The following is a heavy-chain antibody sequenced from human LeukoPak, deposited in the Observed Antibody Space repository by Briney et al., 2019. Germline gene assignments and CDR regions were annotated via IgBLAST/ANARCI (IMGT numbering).Heavy chain of an antibody. D-gene: IGHD1-1*01. CDR1: GGSFSGYY. CDR2: INHSGST. V-gene: IGHV4-34*01. CDR3: ARGLTSLDY. J-gene: IGHJ4*02. Sequence: PSETLSLTCAVYGGSFSGYYWSWIRQPPGKGLEWIGEINHSGSTNYNPSLKSRVTISVDTSKNQFSLKLSSVTAADTAVYYCARGLTSLDYWGQGTLCTVSS.